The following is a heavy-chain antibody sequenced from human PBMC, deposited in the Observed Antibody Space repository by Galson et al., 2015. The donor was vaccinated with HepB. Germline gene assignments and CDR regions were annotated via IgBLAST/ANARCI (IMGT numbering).Heavy chain of an antibody. CDR1: GFTFSSYG. CDR3: ASSSMTTVTGDAFDI. Sequence: SLRLSCAASGFTFSSYGMHWVRQAPGKGLEWVAVIWYDGSNKHYADSVKGRFTISRDNSKNTLYLQMNSLRAEDTAVYYCASSSMTTVTGDAFDIWGQGTMVTVSS. D-gene: IGHD4-17*01. V-gene: IGHV3-33*08. J-gene: IGHJ3*02. CDR2: IWYDGSNK.